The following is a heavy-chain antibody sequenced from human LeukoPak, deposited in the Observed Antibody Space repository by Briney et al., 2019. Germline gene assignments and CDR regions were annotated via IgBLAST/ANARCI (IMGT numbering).Heavy chain of an antibody. CDR3: ASQITMVRGVILY. CDR2: ISGSGGST. V-gene: IGHV3-23*01. J-gene: IGHJ4*02. Sequence: GGSLTLSCGASGFTFSSYAMSWVRQAPGKGLEWVSAISGSGGSTYYADSVKGRFTISRDNSKNTLYLQMNSLRAEDTAVYYCASQITMVRGVILYWGQGTLVTVSS. CDR1: GFTFSSYA. D-gene: IGHD3-10*01.